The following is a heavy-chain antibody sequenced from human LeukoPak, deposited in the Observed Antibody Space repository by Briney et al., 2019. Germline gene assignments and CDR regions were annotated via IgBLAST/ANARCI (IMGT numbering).Heavy chain of an antibody. J-gene: IGHJ4*02. Sequence: GGSLRLSCAASGFTFSTYAMHWVRQAPGKGLEYVSAISSNGDSTYYAKSVKGRFTISRDNSKNTLYLQMGTLREEDMAVYYCASIGKAARPDHWGQGTLVTVSS. CDR1: GFTFSTYA. CDR2: ISSNGDST. D-gene: IGHD6-6*01. CDR3: ASIGKAARPDH. V-gene: IGHV3-64*01.